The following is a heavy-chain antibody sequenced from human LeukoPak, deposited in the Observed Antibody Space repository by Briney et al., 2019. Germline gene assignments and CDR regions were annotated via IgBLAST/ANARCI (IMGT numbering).Heavy chain of an antibody. CDR1: GYTFSNYD. D-gene: IGHD7-27*01. CDR3: ARGDPWGLDP. Sequence: GASVKVSCKTSGYTFSNYDINWVRQATGQGLEWMGWMNPNGGETGFAQNFQGRVTLTKNSSITTAYMELSSLTSEDTAVYYCARGDPWGLDPWGQGTLVSVSS. V-gene: IGHV1-8*01. J-gene: IGHJ5*02. CDR2: MNPNGGET.